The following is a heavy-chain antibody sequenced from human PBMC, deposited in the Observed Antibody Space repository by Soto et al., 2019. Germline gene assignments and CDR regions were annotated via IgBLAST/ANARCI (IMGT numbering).Heavy chain of an antibody. CDR3: AKSGARYYGSGSYYDYSYYYGMDV. D-gene: IGHD3-10*01. V-gene: IGHV5-51*01. Sequence: PGESLKISCKGSGYSFPSQWIGWVRQTPGKGLEWMGSIYPADSDTRYSPSFQGQVTISRDNSKNTLYLQMNSLRAEDTAVYYCAKSGARYYGSGSYYDYSYYYGMDVWGQGTTVTVSS. CDR1: GYSFPSQW. J-gene: IGHJ6*02. CDR2: IYPADSDT.